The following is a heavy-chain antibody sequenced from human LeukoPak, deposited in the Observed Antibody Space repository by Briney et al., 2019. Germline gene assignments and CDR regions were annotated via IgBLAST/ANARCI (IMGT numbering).Heavy chain of an antibody. V-gene: IGHV1-18*01. D-gene: IGHD3-3*01. Sequence: GASVKVSCKASGYTFTSYGISWVRQAPGQGLEWMGWISAYNGNTNYAQKLQGRVTMTTDTSTSTAYMELRSLRSDDTAVYYCAREGPGPVPTSPITIFGVVIKSQQRGGYWGQGTLVTVSS. J-gene: IGHJ4*02. CDR3: AREGPGPVPTSPITIFGVVIKSQQRGGY. CDR2: ISAYNGNT. CDR1: GYTFTSYG.